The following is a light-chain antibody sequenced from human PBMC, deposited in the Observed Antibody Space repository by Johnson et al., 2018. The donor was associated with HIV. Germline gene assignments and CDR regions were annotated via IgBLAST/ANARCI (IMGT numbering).Light chain of an antibody. CDR2: ANN. CDR3: GTWDSSLSAYV. J-gene: IGLJ1*01. Sequence: QSLLTQPPSVSAAPGQKVTISCSGSSSNIGNNFVSWYQQLPGTAPKLLIYANNKRPSGIADRFSGSKSGTSATLGITGLQTGDEADYYCGTWDSSLSAYVFGTGTNVTVL. CDR1: SSNIGNNF. V-gene: IGLV1-51*02.